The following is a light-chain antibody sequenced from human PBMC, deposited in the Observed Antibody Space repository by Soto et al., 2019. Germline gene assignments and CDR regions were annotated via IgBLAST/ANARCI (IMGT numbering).Light chain of an antibody. V-gene: IGKV3-20*01. CDR1: QSVPKNY. Sequence: EIVLTQSPGTLSLSPGERATLSCRASQSVPKNYLAWYQQKPGQPPRLLIYDASSRATGIPDRFSGSGSGTDFTLTISRLEPEDFAVYYCQQCATAPLTFGQGTKVEV. CDR2: DAS. J-gene: IGKJ1*01. CDR3: QQCATAPLT.